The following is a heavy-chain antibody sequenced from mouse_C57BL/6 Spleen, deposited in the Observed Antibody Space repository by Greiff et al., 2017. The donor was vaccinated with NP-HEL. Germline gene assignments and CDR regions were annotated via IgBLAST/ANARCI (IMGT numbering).Heavy chain of an antibody. D-gene: IGHD2-4*01. CDR3: ARCDLYDYDWYFDV. CDR2: INPYNGGT. J-gene: IGHJ1*03. V-gene: IGHV1-19*01. Sequence: VQLQQSGPVLVKPGASVKMSCKASGYTFTDYYMNWVKQSHGKSLEWIGVINPYNGGTSYNQKFKGKATLTVDKSSSTAYMELNSLTSEDSAVYYCARCDLYDYDWYFDVWGTGTTVTVSS. CDR1: GYTFTDYY.